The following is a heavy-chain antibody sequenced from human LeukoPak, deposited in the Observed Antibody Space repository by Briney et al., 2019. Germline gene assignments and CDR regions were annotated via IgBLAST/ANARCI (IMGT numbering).Heavy chain of an antibody. CDR2: IIPIFGIA. J-gene: IGHJ4*02. V-gene: IGHV1-69*04. D-gene: IGHD1-26*01. Sequence: ASVKVSCKASGGTFSSYAISWVRQAPGQGLEWMGRIIPIFGIANYAQKFQGRVTITADKSTSTAYMELSSLRSGDTAVYYCARDSDDSGYFDYWGQGTLVTVSS. CDR3: ARDSDDSGYFDY. CDR1: GGTFSSYA.